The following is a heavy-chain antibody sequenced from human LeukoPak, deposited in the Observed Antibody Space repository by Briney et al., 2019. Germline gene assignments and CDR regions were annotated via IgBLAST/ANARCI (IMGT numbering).Heavy chain of an antibody. CDR2: MNPNSGCT. Sequence: GASVKVSFQASGYTFTDYYMHWMRQAPGQGPEWMGWMNPNSGCTNHAQKFQGRVTMTRDTSIATAYMELSSLRCDDTAVYYCAPRRVAADKGFDYWGRGTLVTVSS. J-gene: IGHJ4*02. D-gene: IGHD6-19*01. CDR1: GYTFTDYY. CDR3: APRRVAADKGFDY. V-gene: IGHV1-2*02.